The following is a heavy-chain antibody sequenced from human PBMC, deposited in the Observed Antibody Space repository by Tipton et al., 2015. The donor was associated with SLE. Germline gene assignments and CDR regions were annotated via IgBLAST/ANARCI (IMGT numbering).Heavy chain of an antibody. J-gene: IGHJ4*02. D-gene: IGHD1-26*01. CDR2: VYSSGST. Sequence: TLSLTCTVSGGSISSYYWGWIRQPAGKGLEWIGRVYSSGSTIYNPSIKSRITLSLDTSKNQFYLRVNSVTAADTAVYYCARGGGSYYDYWGQGTLVTVSS. CDR3: ARGGGSYYDY. CDR1: GGSISSYY. V-gene: IGHV4-4*07.